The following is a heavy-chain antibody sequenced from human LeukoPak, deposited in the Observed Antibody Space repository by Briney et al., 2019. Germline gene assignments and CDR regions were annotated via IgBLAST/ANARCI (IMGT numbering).Heavy chain of an antibody. J-gene: IGHJ2*01. V-gene: IGHV3-23*01. D-gene: IGHD1-26*01. CDR1: GFTFSNYA. Sequence: GGSLRLSCAASGFTFSNYAMSWVRQAPGKGLEWVSAITYGSGSTYYADSVKGRFTISRDSSKNTLFLHMNTLRAEDTAIYYCAKDRTVGASYWYFNLWGRGTLVTVSS. CDR3: AKDRTVGASYWYFNL. CDR2: ITYGSGST.